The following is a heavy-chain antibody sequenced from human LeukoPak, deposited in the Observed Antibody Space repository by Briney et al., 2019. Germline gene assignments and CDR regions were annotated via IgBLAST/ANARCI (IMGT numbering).Heavy chain of an antibody. D-gene: IGHD1-26*01. CDR1: GFTFSDYY. CDR3: ARDFEGTYSRGSFDY. Sequence: GGSLRLSCAASGFTFSDYYMSWIRQASGKGLEWVSYISSSSSTIYYADSAKGRFTISRDNDKNSLFLQMNSLRGEDTAVYYCARDFEGTYSRGSFDYWGQGTLVTVSS. J-gene: IGHJ4*02. CDR2: ISSSSSTI. V-gene: IGHV3-11*01.